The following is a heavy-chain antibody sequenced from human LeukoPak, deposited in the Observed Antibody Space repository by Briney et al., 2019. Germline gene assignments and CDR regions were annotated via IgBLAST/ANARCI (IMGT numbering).Heavy chain of an antibody. CDR3: AREPRGYGMDV. CDR1: GGSISSYY. Sequence: KPSETLSLTCTVSGGSISSYYWSWIRQPPGKGLEWIGYIHYSGSTNYNPSLKSRVTISVDTSKNQFSLKLSSVTAADTAVYYCAREPRGYGMDVWGQGTTVTVSS. J-gene: IGHJ6*02. CDR2: IHYSGST. D-gene: IGHD3-10*01. V-gene: IGHV4-59*01.